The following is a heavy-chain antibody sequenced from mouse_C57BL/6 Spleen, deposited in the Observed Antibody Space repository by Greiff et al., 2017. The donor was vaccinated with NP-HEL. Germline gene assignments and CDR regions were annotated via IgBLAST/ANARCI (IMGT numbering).Heavy chain of an antibody. CDR3: ARGGSIDY. D-gene: IGHD1-1*01. CDR1: GYTFTDYY. CDR2: INPNNGGT. Sequence: EVQLQQSGPELVKPGASVKISCKASGYTFTDYYMNWVKQSHGKSLEWIGDINPNNGGTSYNQKFKGKATLTVDKSSGTAYMELRSLTSEDSAVYYCARGGSIDYWGQGTTLTVSS. V-gene: IGHV1-26*01. J-gene: IGHJ2*01.